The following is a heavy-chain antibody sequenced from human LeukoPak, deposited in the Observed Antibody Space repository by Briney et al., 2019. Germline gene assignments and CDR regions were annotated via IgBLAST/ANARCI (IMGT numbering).Heavy chain of an antibody. Sequence: GGSLRLSCAASGFTFSSYGMHWVRQAPGKGLEWVAVISYDGSNKYYADSVKGRFTISRDNSKNTLYLQMNSMRAEDTAVYYCAKGSGSYYNYLDYWGQGTLVTVSS. J-gene: IGHJ4*02. CDR2: ISYDGSNK. CDR3: AKGSGSYYNYLDY. CDR1: GFTFSSYG. V-gene: IGHV3-30*18. D-gene: IGHD3-10*01.